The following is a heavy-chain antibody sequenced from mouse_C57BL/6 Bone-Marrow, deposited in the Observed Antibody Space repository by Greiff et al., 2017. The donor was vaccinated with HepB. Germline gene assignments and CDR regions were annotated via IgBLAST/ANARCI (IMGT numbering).Heavy chain of an antibody. CDR3: AREEVIGNYAMDY. CDR2: IDPENGDT. V-gene: IGHV14-4*01. D-gene: IGHD1-1*01. J-gene: IGHJ4*01. Sequence: EVQLQQSGAELVRPGASVKLSCTASGFNIKDDYMHWVKQRPEQGLEWIGWIDPENGDTEYASKFQGKATITADTSSNTAYLQLSSLTSEDSAVYYCAREEVIGNYAMDYWGQGTSVTVSS. CDR1: GFNIKDDY.